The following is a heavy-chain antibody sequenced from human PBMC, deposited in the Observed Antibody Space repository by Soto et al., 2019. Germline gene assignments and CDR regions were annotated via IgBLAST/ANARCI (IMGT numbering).Heavy chain of an antibody. V-gene: IGHV5-10-1*01. CDR1: GYNFAGYW. CDR2: IDPSDSQT. J-gene: IGHJ6*02. D-gene: IGHD4-17*01. CDR3: ASTMATAHYYYYGMDV. Sequence: GESLKISCKGSGYNFAGYWITCVRQMPGKGLEWMGRIDPSDSQTYYSPSFRGHVTISAAKSITTVFLQWSSLRASDTAMYYCASTMATAHYYYYGMDVWGQGTRVTVSS.